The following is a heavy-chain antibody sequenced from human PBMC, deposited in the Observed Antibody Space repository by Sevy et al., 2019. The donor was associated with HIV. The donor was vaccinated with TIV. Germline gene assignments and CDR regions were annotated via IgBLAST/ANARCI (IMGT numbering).Heavy chain of an antibody. Sequence: GGSLRLSCAASGFTFSNYAMSWVRQAPGKGLEWVSAISGSGGTTYYADSVKGRFTISRDNSKNTLYLQMNSLRAEDTVVYYCAKVLPCSSNSCYYYYYYGMDVWGQGTTVTVSS. J-gene: IGHJ6*02. V-gene: IGHV3-23*01. D-gene: IGHD2-2*01. CDR1: GFTFSNYA. CDR2: ISGSGGTT. CDR3: AKVLPCSSNSCYYYYYYGMDV.